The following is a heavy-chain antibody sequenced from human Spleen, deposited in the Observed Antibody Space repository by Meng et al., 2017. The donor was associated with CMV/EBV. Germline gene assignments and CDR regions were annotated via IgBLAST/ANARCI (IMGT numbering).Heavy chain of an antibody. J-gene: IGHJ4*02. D-gene: IGHD5-24*01. CDR3: ARRGRWLQSTIDY. V-gene: IGHV4-34*01. CDR1: GGSFSGYY. CDR2: INHSGST. Sequence: SETLSLTCAVYGGSFSGYYWSWIRQPPGKGLEWIGEINHSGSTNYNPSLKSRVTISVDTSKNQFSLKLFSVTAADTAVYYCARRGRWLQSTIDYWGQGTLVTVSS.